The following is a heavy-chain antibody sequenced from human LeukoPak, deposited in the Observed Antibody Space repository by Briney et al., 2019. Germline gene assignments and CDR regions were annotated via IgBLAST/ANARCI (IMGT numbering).Heavy chain of an antibody. J-gene: IGHJ4*02. CDR1: GFTFSSYS. Sequence: GGSLRLSCAASGFTFSSYSMNWVRQAPGKGLEWVSSISSSSSYIYYADSVKGRFTISRDNAKNSLYLQMNSLRDEDTAVYYCARGHIVVVTAHFDYWGQGTLVTVSS. CDR3: ARGHIVVVTAHFDY. V-gene: IGHV3-21*01. D-gene: IGHD2-21*02. CDR2: ISSSSSYI.